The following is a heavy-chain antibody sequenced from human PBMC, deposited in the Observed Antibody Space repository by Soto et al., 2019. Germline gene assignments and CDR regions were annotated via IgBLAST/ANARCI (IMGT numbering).Heavy chain of an antibody. Sequence: GGSLRLSCAASGFTFSSYAMSWVRHAPGKGLEWVSAISGSGGSTYYADSVKGRFTISRDNSKNTLYLQMNSLRAEDTAVYYCAKSPIWFGELPFDYWGQGTLVTVSS. CDR3: AKSPIWFGELPFDY. V-gene: IGHV3-23*01. D-gene: IGHD3-10*01. CDR1: GFTFSSYA. CDR2: ISGSGGST. J-gene: IGHJ4*02.